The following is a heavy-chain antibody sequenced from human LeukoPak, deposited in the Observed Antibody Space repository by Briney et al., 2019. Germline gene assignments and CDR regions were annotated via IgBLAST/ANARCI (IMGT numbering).Heavy chain of an antibody. CDR2: TYYRSKWYK. J-gene: IGHJ1*01. Sequence: SQTLSLTCAISGDSVSSNSATWNWIRQSPSRGLEWLGRTYYRSKWYKYYAVSVKGRITINPDTSKDQFSLQLNSVTPEDMAVYYCARGPSYFQHWGQGTLVTVSS. CDR1: GDSVSSNSAT. V-gene: IGHV6-1*01. CDR3: ARGPSYFQH.